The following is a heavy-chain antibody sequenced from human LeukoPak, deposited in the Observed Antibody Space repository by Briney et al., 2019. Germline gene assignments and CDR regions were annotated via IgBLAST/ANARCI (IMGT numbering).Heavy chain of an antibody. J-gene: IGHJ5*02. CDR1: GYTFTVYY. Sequence: SVSLSCKASGYTFTVYYMHWVRQAPGQGLEWMGWINPNSGGTKYAQKFQGRVTMTRYTSISTAYMELSRLRSDDTAVYYCACGGPNWFDPWGQGPVVPVSS. D-gene: IGHD3-10*01. CDR3: ACGGPNWFDP. CDR2: INPNSGGT. V-gene: IGHV1-2*02.